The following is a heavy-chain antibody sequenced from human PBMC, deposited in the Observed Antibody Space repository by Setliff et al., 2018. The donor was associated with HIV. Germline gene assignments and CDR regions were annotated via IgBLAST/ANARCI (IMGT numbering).Heavy chain of an antibody. CDR1: GGSISLSSYY. J-gene: IGHJ6*02. V-gene: IGHV4-39*07. Sequence: PSETLSLTCSVSGGSISLSSYYWGWIRQSPGKGLEWIASINHSGNTYHSPSLKSRVTISVDTSKNQFSLKLSSVTAADTAVYYCARTPYSSSSDVWGQGTTVTVSS. D-gene: IGHD2-2*01. CDR3: ARTPYSSSSDV. CDR2: INHSGNT.